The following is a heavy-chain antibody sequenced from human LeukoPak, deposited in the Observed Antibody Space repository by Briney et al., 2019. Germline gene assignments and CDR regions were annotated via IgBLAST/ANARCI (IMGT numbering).Heavy chain of an antibody. CDR1: GFTFSGSA. CDR2: IRSKANSYAT. Sequence: GGSLRLSRAASGFTFSGSAMHWVRQASGKGLEWVGRIRSKANSYATAYAASVKGRFTISRDDSKNTAYLQMNSLKTEDTAVYYCTRRAYSSGWYRNDYWGQETLVTVSS. CDR3: TRRAYSSGWYRNDY. D-gene: IGHD6-19*01. J-gene: IGHJ4*02. V-gene: IGHV3-73*01.